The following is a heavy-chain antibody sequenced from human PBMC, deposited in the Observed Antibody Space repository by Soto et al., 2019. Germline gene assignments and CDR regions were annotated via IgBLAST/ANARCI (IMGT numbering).Heavy chain of an antibody. J-gene: IGHJ3*01. D-gene: IGHD3-10*01. CDR1: GFTFTSAW. CDR3: TTATKLNSGGQVSGAFDV. CDR2: IVSRSDGGAI. Sequence: EVQLVESGGGFVKPGGSLRLSCAASGFTFTSAWMNWVRQAPGKGLEWVARIVSRSDGGAIDYAAPVRGRFTISRDDSKNTLYLKMNSLKVEDTGIYFCTTATKLNSGGQVSGAFDVGGQGTMVTASS. V-gene: IGHV3-15*07.